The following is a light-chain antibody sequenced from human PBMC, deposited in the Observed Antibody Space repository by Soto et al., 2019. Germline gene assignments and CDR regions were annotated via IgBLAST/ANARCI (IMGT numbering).Light chain of an antibody. V-gene: IGLV2-14*01. CDR2: DVS. CDR1: SSDVGGYNY. CDR3: SSYTSSRLHV. Sequence: QSALTQPASVSGSPGQSITISCTGTSSDVGGYNYVSWYQQHPGKAPKHMIYDVSTRPLGVSNRFSGSKSDNTASLTISGLEAEDEADYYCSSYTSSRLHVFGTGTKVTVL. J-gene: IGLJ1*01.